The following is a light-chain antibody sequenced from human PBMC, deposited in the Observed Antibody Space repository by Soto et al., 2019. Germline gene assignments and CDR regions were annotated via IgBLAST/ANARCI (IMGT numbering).Light chain of an antibody. V-gene: IGKV2-28*01. CDR3: MQALESPPT. J-gene: IGKJ4*01. CDR1: QSLLNRNGQNC. Sequence: DLVMTQSPLSLPVTPGEPASISCRSSQSLLNRNGQNCLDWYLQKPGQSPQLLIHMGFIRAYGVPDRFSGSASGTYFTLTISRVEAEDVGVYYCMQALESPPTFGGGTKVEIK. CDR2: MGF.